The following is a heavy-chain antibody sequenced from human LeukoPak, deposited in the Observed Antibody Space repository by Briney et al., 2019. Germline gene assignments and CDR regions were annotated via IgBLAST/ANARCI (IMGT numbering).Heavy chain of an antibody. V-gene: IGHV1-2*02. CDR1: GYTFTGYY. CDR3: ARDYDILTGYYTYYGMDV. D-gene: IGHD3-9*01. J-gene: IGHJ6*02. Sequence: RASVKVSCKASGYTFTGYYMHWERQAPGQGLEWMGWINPNSGGTIYAQKFQGRVTMTRDMSISTAYMELSRLRSDDTAVYYCARDYDILTGYYTYYGMDVWGQGTTVTVSS. CDR2: INPNSGGT.